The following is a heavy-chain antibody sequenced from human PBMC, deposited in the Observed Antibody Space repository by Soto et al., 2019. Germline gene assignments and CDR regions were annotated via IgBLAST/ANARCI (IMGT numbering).Heavy chain of an antibody. J-gene: IGHJ5*02. Sequence: QVQLQESGPGLVKPSQTLSLTCTVSGGSISSGGYYWSWIRQHPGKGLEWIGYIYHSGITYYNPSLTSLKSRVTISVDTSKNQFSRKRTSVTAADTAVYYCARDDRDVFGDYGRGWFDPWGQGTLVTVSS. CDR1: GGSISSGGYY. CDR2: IYHSGIT. CDR3: ARDDRDVFGDYGRGWFDP. V-gene: IGHV4-31*03. D-gene: IGHD4-17*01.